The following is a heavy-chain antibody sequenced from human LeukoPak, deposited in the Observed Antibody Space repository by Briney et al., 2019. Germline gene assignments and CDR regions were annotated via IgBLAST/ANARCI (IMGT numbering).Heavy chain of an antibody. CDR3: ASLGYGSGSYSDY. CDR1: GGTFSSYA. Sequence: SVKVSCKASGGTFSSYAISWVRQAPGQGLEWMGRIIPILGIANYAQKFQGRVTITADKSTSTAYMELSSLRSEDTAVYYCASLGYGSGSYSDYWGQGTLVTVSS. D-gene: IGHD3-10*01. J-gene: IGHJ4*02. CDR2: IIPILGIA. V-gene: IGHV1-69*04.